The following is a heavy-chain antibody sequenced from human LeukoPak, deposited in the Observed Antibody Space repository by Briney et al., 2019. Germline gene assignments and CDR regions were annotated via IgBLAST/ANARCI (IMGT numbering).Heavy chain of an antibody. CDR3: ARTAARRFDY. CDR1: GFTFTSYD. CDR2: MNPNSGDT. J-gene: IGHJ4*02. Sequence: ASVKVSCKASGFTFTSYDINWVRQATGQGLEWMGWMNPNSGDTGYAQKFQGRTTMTRNTSINTAYMELSSLRSDDTAVYYCARTAARRFDYWGQGTLVTVSS. D-gene: IGHD6-6*01. V-gene: IGHV1-8*01.